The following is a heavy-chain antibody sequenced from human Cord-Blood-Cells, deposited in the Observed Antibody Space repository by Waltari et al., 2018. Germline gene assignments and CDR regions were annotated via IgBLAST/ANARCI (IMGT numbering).Heavy chain of an antibody. CDR1: GFTFSSYS. D-gene: IGHD2-8*02. CDR2: ISSSSYI. CDR3: ARDGTGSTDFDY. V-gene: IGHV3-21*01. Sequence: EVQLVESGGGLVKPGGSLRLSCAASGFTFSSYSMNWVRQAPGKGLEWVSSISSSSYIYYADSVKGRFTISRDNAKNSLYLQMNSLRAEDTAVYYCARDGTGSTDFDYWGQGTLVTVSS. J-gene: IGHJ4*02.